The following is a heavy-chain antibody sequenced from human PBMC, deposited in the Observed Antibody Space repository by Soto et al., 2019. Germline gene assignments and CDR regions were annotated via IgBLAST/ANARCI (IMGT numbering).Heavy chain of an antibody. V-gene: IGHV1-2*04. CDR2: INPNSGGT. D-gene: IGHD6-13*01. CDR1: GYTFTGYY. Sequence: GASVKVSCKASGYTFTGYYMHWVRQAPGQGLEWMGWINPNSGGTNYAQKFQGWVTMTRDTSISTAYMELSRLRSDDTAVYYCARALAAAPYYYYYGMDVWGQGTTVTVSS. CDR3: ARALAAAPYYYYYGMDV. J-gene: IGHJ6*02.